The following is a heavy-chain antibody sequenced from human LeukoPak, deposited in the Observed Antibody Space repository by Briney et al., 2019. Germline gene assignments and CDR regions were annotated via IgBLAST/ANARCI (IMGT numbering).Heavy chain of an antibody. D-gene: IGHD6-6*01. Sequence: GGSLRPSCTVSGVTLSRYSVNCGRESPGKGVEWVSSISSSSSYIYYADSVKGRFTISRDNAKNSLYLQMNSLRAEDTAVYYCARGGTSIAARTFDYWGQGTLVTVSS. CDR3: ARGGTSIAARTFDY. CDR2: ISSSSSYI. CDR1: GVTLSRYS. V-gene: IGHV3-21*01. J-gene: IGHJ4*02.